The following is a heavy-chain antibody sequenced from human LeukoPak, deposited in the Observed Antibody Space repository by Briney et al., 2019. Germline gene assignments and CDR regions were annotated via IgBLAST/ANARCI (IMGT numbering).Heavy chain of an antibody. D-gene: IGHD3-9*01. V-gene: IGHV3-48*02. CDR2: ISSSSSTI. CDR1: GFTFSSYS. J-gene: IGHJ6*02. Sequence: GGSLRLSCAASGFTFSSYSMNWVRQAPGKGLECVSYISSSSSTIYYADSVKGRFTISRDNAKNSLYLQMNSLRDEDTAVYYCARGGDILPGLPAYGMDVWGQGTTVTVSS. CDR3: ARGGDILPGLPAYGMDV.